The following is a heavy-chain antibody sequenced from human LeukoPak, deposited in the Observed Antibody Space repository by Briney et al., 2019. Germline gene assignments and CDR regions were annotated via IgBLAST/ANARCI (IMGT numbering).Heavy chain of an antibody. Sequence: PGGSLRLSCAASGFTFDGYAMHWVRQPPGKGLEWVSSISWNSGSRAYADSVKGRFTISRDNAKNSLYLQVNSLRAEDTALYYCAKDMKYYGSGSYYPGRDYYYYGMDVWGQGTTVTVSS. CDR2: ISWNSGSR. V-gene: IGHV3-9*01. D-gene: IGHD3-10*01. CDR3: AKDMKYYGSGSYYPGRDYYYYGMDV. J-gene: IGHJ6*02. CDR1: GFTFDGYA.